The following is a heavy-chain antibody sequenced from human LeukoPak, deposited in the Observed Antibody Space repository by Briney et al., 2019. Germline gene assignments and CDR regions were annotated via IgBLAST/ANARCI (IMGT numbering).Heavy chain of an antibody. CDR3: AREGPPGPAFDI. J-gene: IGHJ3*02. CDR2: IYYSGST. Sequence: NASETLSLTCTVSGGSISSYYWSWIWQPPGKGLEWIGYIYYSGSTNYNPSLKSRVTISVDTSKNQFSLKLSSVTAADTAVYYCAREGPPGPAFDIWGQGTMVTVSS. CDR1: GGSISSYY. V-gene: IGHV4-59*01.